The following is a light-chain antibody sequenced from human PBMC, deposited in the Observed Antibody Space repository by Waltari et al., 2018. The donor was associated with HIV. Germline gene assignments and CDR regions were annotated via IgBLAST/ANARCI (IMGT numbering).Light chain of an antibody. CDR3: QAWDSSTRGL. V-gene: IGLV1-40*01. CDR2: GNN. J-gene: IGLJ2*01. CDR1: KSNIGAGYA. Sequence: QSVLTQPPSLSGAPGQRVTISCTGSKSNIGAGYAVHWYQQVPGTAPKLLIYGNNNRPSGVPERFSGAKSDTSASLAITGLQAEDEADYYCQAWDSSTRGLFGGGTKLTVL.